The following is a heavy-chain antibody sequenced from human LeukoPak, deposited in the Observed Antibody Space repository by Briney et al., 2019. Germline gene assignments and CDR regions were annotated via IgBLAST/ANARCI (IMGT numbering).Heavy chain of an antibody. CDR1: GFTFSSYA. J-gene: IGHJ6*02. CDR2: ISYDGSNK. Sequence: GRSLRLSCAASGFTFSSYAMHWVRQAPGKGLEWVAVISYDGSNKYYADSVKGRFTISRDNSKNTLYLQMNSLRAEDTAVYYCAREGHSSGWHGGAYYYYYGMDVWGQGTTVTVSS. CDR3: AREGHSSGWHGGAYYYYYGMDV. V-gene: IGHV3-30-3*01. D-gene: IGHD6-19*01.